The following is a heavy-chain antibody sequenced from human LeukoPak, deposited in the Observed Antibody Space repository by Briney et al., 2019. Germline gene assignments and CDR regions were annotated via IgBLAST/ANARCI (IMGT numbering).Heavy chain of an antibody. D-gene: IGHD2-15*01. J-gene: IGHJ4*02. V-gene: IGHV3-74*01. CDR1: GFTFSSYW. Sequence: QPGGSLRLSCAASGFTFSSYWTHWVRQAPGKGLVWVSRIKSDGSSTSYADSVKGRFTSSRDNAKNTLYLQMNSLRAEDTAVYYCARGSSVVGLDWGQGTLVTVSS. CDR2: IKSDGSST. CDR3: ARGSSVVGLD.